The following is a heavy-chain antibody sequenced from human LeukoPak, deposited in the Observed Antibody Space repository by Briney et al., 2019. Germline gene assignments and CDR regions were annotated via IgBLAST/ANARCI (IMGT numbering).Heavy chain of an antibody. J-gene: IGHJ4*02. Sequence: GGSLRLSCAASGFTFSSYWMHWVCQAPGKGLVWVSRINSDGSSTSYADSVKGRFTISRDNAKNTLYLQMNSLRAEDTAVYYXXXXXXXDSSGYWDSPFDYWGQGTLVTVSS. D-gene: IGHD3-22*01. CDR3: XXXXXXDSSGYWDSPFDY. V-gene: IGHV3-74*01. CDR2: INSDGSST. CDR1: GFTFSSYW.